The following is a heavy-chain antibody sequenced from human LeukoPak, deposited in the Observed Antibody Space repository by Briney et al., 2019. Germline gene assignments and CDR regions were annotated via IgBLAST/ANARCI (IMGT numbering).Heavy chain of an antibody. D-gene: IGHD1-7*01. Sequence: GASVKVSCKASGYTFTGYYMHWVRQAPGQGLEWMGWINPNSGGTNYAQKFQGRVTMTRDTSISTAYMELSRLRSDDTAVYYCASALQGTTGTSLWAFDIWGQGTMVTVSS. CDR2: INPNSGGT. CDR1: GYTFTGYY. CDR3: ASALQGTTGTSLWAFDI. V-gene: IGHV1-2*02. J-gene: IGHJ3*02.